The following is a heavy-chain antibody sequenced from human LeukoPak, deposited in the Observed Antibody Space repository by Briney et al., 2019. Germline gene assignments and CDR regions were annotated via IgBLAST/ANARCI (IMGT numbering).Heavy chain of an antibody. CDR1: GFTFSSYG. CDR2: ISYDGSNK. CDR3: AKDHGDYDLDH. Sequence: GRSLRLSCAASGFTFSSYGMHWVRQAPGKGLEWVAVISYDGSNKYYVDSVKGRFTISRDNSKNTLYLQTNSLRAEDTAVYYCAKDHGDYDLDHWGQGTLVTVSS. V-gene: IGHV3-30*18. J-gene: IGHJ4*02. D-gene: IGHD4-17*01.